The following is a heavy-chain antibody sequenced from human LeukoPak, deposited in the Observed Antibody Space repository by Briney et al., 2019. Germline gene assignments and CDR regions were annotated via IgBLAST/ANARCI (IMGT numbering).Heavy chain of an antibody. D-gene: IGHD3-10*01. CDR1: GYTFTSYG. Sequence: ASVTVSCEASGYTFTSYGISWVRQAPGQGLEWMGWISAYNGNTNYAQKLQGRVTMTTDTSTSTAYMELRSLRSDDTAVYYCARDSPLLLWFGELDSFDYWGQGTLVTVSS. CDR3: ARDSPLLLWFGELDSFDY. V-gene: IGHV1-18*01. J-gene: IGHJ4*02. CDR2: ISAYNGNT.